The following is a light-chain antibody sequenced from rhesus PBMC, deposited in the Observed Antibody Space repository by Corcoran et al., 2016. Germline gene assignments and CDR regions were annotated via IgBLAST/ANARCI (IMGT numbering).Light chain of an antibody. CDR1: QSLLHSNGNTY. Sequence: DIVMTQTPLSLPVTPGEPAPISCRSRQSLLHSNGNTYLYWDLQKPGKPQRLLIYRVSDRFSGVPDRVSGSGSGTDFTLKISLVEAEDVGVDYCMRALQKPPTFGGGTKVELK. CDR2: RVS. CDR3: MRALQKPPT. J-gene: IGKJ4*01. V-gene: IGKV2-73*01.